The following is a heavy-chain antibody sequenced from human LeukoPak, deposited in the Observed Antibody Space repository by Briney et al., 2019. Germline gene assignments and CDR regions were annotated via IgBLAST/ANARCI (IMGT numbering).Heavy chain of an antibody. CDR1: GGTFSSYA. J-gene: IGHJ4*02. Sequence: GASVKVSCKASGGTFSSYAISWVRLAPGQGLEWMGGIIPIFGTANYAQKFQGRVTITADKSTSTAYMELSSLRAEDTAVYYCARRYYYGSGSSYYYFDYWGQGTLVTVSS. CDR3: ARRYYYGSGSSYYYFDY. CDR2: IIPIFGTA. V-gene: IGHV1-69*06. D-gene: IGHD3-10*01.